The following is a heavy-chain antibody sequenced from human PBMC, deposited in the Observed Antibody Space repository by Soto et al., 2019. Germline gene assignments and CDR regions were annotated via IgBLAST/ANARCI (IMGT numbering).Heavy chain of an antibody. Sequence: GDALHISCKLGGCNFDSSCIFSVREMPGKCLGWMEIMKPVNSDIRYSPSCRGHVTISADEAVSTAYLQWSSLNASDTAMYYSASKISNICGSWGQGTLVTVPS. CDR3: ASKISNICGS. CDR2: MKPVNSDI. CDR1: GCNFDSSC. J-gene: IGHJ1*01. D-gene: IGHD4-4*01. V-gene: IGHV5-51*01.